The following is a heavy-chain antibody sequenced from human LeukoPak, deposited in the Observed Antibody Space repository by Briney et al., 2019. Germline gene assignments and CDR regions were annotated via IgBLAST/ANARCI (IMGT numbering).Heavy chain of an antibody. D-gene: IGHD3-22*01. V-gene: IGHV3-30*18. CDR1: GFTFSTYG. Sequence: GGSLRLSCAASGFTFSTYGMHWVRQAPGKGLEWVAVISYDGSTKYYADSVKGRFTISRDNSKNTLYLSMNSLRAEDTAVYYCAKDPYYYDNSAYDAFDIWGQGKMVTVSS. CDR3: AKDPYYYDNSAYDAFDI. J-gene: IGHJ3*02. CDR2: ISYDGSTK.